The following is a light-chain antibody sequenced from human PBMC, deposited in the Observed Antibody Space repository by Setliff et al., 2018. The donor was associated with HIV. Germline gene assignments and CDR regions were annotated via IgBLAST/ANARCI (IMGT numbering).Light chain of an antibody. Sequence: QSVLTQSPSASGSPGQSVTISCTGTSSDVGGYNYVSWHQQHPGKAPKVIIYEVSKRPSGVPDRFSGSKSGNTASLTVSGLQAEDEADYYCSSYAGSSYVFGSGTSHRP. CDR2: EVS. CDR3: SSYAGSSYV. J-gene: IGLJ1*01. CDR1: SSDVGGYNY. V-gene: IGLV2-8*01.